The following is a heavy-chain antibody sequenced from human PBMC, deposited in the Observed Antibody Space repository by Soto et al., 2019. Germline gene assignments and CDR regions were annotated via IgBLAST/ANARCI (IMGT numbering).Heavy chain of an antibody. Sequence: QVQLVESGGGVVQPGRSLRLSCAASGFTFSSYAMHWVRQAPCKGLEWVAVISYDGSNKYYADSVKGRFTISRDNSKNTLYLHMNSLRAEDTAVYYCATLTTVIGGNWFDPWGQGTLVTVSS. CDR2: ISYDGSNK. J-gene: IGHJ5*02. D-gene: IGHD4-17*01. CDR1: GFTFSSYA. CDR3: ATLTTVIGGNWFDP. V-gene: IGHV3-30-3*01.